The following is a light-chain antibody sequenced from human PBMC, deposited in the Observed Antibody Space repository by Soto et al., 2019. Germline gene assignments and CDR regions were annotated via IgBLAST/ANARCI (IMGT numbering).Light chain of an antibody. CDR3: QQYGSSPYT. J-gene: IGKJ3*01. CDR2: GAS. CDR1: QSVSSTY. V-gene: IGKV3-20*01. Sequence: EIVLSQSPGTLSLSPGERATLSCRASQSVSSTYLAWYPQKPGQAPRLLIYGASSRATGIPDRVSGSGSGTDITLTSSRLEPEDCAVDDWQQYGSSPYTFGPAT.